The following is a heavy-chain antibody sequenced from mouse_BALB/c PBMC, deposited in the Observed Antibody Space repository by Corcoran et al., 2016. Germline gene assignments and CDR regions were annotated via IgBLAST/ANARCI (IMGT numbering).Heavy chain of an antibody. CDR3: ASDPSWFAY. Sequence: QIQLVQSGPELKKPGETVKISCKASGYTFTNYGMNWVKQAPGKNLKWMGWINTYTGEPTYADDFKGRFAFSLETSASTAYLQIKNLKNEDTATYFCASDPSWFAYWGQGTLVTVSA. CDR2: INTYTGEP. J-gene: IGHJ3*01. CDR1: GYTFTNYG. V-gene: IGHV9-3-1*01.